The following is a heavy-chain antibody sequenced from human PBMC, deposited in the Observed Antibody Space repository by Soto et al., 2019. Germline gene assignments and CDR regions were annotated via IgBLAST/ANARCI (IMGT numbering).Heavy chain of an antibody. D-gene: IGHD1-26*01. CDR3: XXXXXXXXPPTVLPLDY. CDR2: LYSGGFT. J-gene: IGHJ4*02. CDR1: GITVSDRF. Sequence: DVQLVQSGGGLAQPGGSLRLSCAASGITVSDRFMSWVRQAPGKGLEWVSILYSGGFTYYADSVKGRFTISRDDSKNTLSXXXNXXXXXXXXXXXXXXXXXXXXPPTVLPLDYWGQGTLVTVSS. V-gene: IGHV3-66*01.